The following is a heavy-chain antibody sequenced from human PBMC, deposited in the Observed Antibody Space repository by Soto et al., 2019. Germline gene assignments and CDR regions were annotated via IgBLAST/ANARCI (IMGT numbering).Heavy chain of an antibody. CDR3: AREVLWSRYFDY. CDR1: GFIFSNYV. CDR2: MSYDGTTK. V-gene: IGHV3-30-3*01. Sequence: QVQLVESGGGVVQPGRSLRLSCAASGFIFSNYVMYWVRQAPGKGLEWVAFMSYDGTTKYYADSVKDRFTISRDNSKNTLYLQMNNLRPEDTGVYYCAREVLWSRYFDYWGQGTLVTVSS. J-gene: IGHJ4*02. D-gene: IGHD2-21*01.